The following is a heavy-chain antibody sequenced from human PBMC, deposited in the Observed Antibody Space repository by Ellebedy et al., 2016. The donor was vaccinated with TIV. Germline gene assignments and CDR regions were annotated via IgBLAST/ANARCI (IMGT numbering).Heavy chain of an antibody. Sequence: SETLSLXXAVYGGSFSGYYWSWIRQPPGKGLEWIGEINHSGSTNYNPSLKSRVTISVDTSKNQFSLKLSSVTAADTAVYYCARATLWFGDMYYMDVWGKGTTVTVSS. CDR3: ARATLWFGDMYYMDV. CDR1: GGSFSGYY. J-gene: IGHJ6*03. V-gene: IGHV4-34*01. D-gene: IGHD3-10*01. CDR2: INHSGST.